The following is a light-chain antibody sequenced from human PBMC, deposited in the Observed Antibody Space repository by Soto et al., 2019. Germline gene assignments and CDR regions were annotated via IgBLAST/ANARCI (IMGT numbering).Light chain of an antibody. CDR2: DVS. J-gene: IGLJ1*01. V-gene: IGLV2-14*01. CDR1: SSDVGRYNY. Sequence: QSALTQPASVSGSPGQSITISCTGTSSDVGRYNYVSWYQQHPGKAPKLMIHDVSNRPSVVSNRVSGSKSGNTASLTISGLQAEDEADYYCRSYTGSGTRVFGTGTKLTVL. CDR3: RSYTGSGTRV.